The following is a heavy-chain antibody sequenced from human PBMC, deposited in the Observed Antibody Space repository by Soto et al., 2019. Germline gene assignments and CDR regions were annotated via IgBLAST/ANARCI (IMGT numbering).Heavy chain of an antibody. CDR1: GGSISSSSYY. Sequence: SETLSLTCTVSGGSISSSSYYWGWIRQPPGKGLEWIGSIYYSGSTYYNPSLKSRVTISVDTSKNQFSLKLSSVTAADTAVYYCARHIGDGYNYDYYVMDVWGQGSKVTVSS. J-gene: IGHJ6*02. CDR3: ARHIGDGYNYDYYVMDV. CDR2: IYYSGST. D-gene: IGHD5-12*01. V-gene: IGHV4-39*01.